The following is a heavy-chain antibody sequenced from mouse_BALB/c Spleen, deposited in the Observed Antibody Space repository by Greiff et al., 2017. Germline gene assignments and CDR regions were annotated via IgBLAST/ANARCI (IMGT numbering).Heavy chain of an antibody. CDR2: ISSGGSYT. Sequence: DVKLVESGGGLVKPGGSLKLSCAASGFTFSSYTMSWVRQTPEKRLEWVATISSGGSYTYYPDSVKGRFTISRDNAKNTLYLQMSSLKSEDTAMYYGTRDNYGSSYDAMDYWGQGTSVTVSS. V-gene: IGHV5-6-4*01. J-gene: IGHJ4*01. D-gene: IGHD1-1*01. CDR3: TRDNYGSSYDAMDY. CDR1: GFTFSSYT.